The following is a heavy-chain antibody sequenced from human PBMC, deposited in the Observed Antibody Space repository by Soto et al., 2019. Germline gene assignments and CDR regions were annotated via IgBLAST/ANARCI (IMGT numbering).Heavy chain of an antibody. CDR1: GGSISSHY. J-gene: IGHJ6*02. D-gene: IGHD1-20*01. V-gene: IGHV4-59*11. CDR2: IYYTGST. Sequence: LSETLSLPFTVSGGSISSHYWSWIRRPPGKGLEVMAYIYYTGSTYYNTSLKSRVTRSVDTSKNQFSLRLSSLTAADTAVYYCAIGVTYNSSDGLPYYGMDVWGQGTPVTV. CDR3: AIGVTYNSSDGLPYYGMDV.